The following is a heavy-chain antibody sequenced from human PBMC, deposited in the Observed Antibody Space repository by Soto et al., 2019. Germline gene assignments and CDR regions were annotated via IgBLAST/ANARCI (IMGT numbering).Heavy chain of an antibody. V-gene: IGHV3-74*01. CDR1: GFTFSSYW. CDR2: INSDGSST. D-gene: IGHD6-19*01. CDR3: VRGEGGWETY. Sequence: RLSCAASGFTFSSYWMHWVRQAPGKGLVWVSRINSDGSSTTYADSVKGRFTISRDNAKNTLYLQMNSLRAEDTAVYYCVRGEGGWETYWGQGTLVTVSS. J-gene: IGHJ4*02.